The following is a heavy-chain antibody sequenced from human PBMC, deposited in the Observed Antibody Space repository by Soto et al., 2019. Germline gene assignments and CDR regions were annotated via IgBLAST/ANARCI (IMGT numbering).Heavy chain of an antibody. CDR1: GFTFEDYA. CDR3: AKDPSLGCFPHNWFDP. V-gene: IGHV3-9*01. CDR2: ISWNSGNI. D-gene: IGHD3-16*01. J-gene: IGHJ5*02. Sequence: EVQLVESGGGLVQPGRSLRLSCAASGFTFEDYAMHWVRQAPGKGLEWVSGISWNSGNIGYAESVQGRFTISRDNAKNSLYLQMNSLRNEDTAVYYCAKDPSLGCFPHNWFDPWGQGTLVTVSS.